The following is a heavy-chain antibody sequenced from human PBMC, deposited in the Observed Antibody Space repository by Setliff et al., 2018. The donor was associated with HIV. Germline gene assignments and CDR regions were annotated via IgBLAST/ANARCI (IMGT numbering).Heavy chain of an antibody. CDR3: ARVRWLVRYFDY. V-gene: IGHV4-34*01. J-gene: IGHJ4*02. CDR2: INHSGST. CDR1: GGSFSGYY. Sequence: SETLSLTCAVYGGSFSGYYWSWIRQPPGRGLEWIGEINHSGSTNYNPSLKSRVTISVDTSKNQFSLKLSSVTAADTAVYSCARVRWLVRYFDYWGQGTLVTVSS. D-gene: IGHD6-19*01.